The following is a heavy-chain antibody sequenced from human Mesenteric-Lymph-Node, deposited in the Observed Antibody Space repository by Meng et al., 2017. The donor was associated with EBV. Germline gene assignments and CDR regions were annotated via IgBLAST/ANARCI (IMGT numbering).Heavy chain of an antibody. V-gene: IGHV1-3*01. Sequence: QVQLVQSGAEVKKPGASVKVSCKASGYIFTNYAMHWVRQAPGQRLEWMGWINAGNGDTMYSQKFQGRVTITGDPSASTAYMELSSLRSDATAVYYCATLPAASTPHFSAWGQGTLVTVSS. CDR1: GYIFTNYA. CDR3: ATLPAASTPHFSA. CDR2: INAGNGDT. D-gene: IGHD2-2*01. J-gene: IGHJ4*02.